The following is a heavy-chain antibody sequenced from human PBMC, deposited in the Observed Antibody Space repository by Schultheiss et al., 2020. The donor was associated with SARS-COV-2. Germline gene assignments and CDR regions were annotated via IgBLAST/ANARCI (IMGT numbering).Heavy chain of an antibody. CDR1: GGSISSYY. D-gene: IGHD6-6*01. CDR2: INNSEST. CDR3: ARGGISSSVNYYYYGMDV. Sequence: SETLSLTCTVSGGSISSYYWSWIRQPQGKGLEWIGEINNSESTNSNQTLKSRVTISVDKHKNQFSLKLSSGTAADAAVYYCARGGISSSVNYYYYGMDVWGQGTTVTVSS. V-gene: IGHV4-59*01. J-gene: IGHJ6*02.